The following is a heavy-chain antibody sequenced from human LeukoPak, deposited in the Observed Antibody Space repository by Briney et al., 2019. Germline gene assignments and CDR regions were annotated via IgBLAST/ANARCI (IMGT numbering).Heavy chain of an antibody. Sequence: GASVKVSCKASGGTFSSYAISWVRQATGQGLEWMGWMNPNSGNTGYAQKFQGRVTMTRNTSISTAYMELSSLRSEDTAVYYCARGGPHRFFGVVIGNYYYYGMDVWGQGTTVTVSS. D-gene: IGHD3-3*01. J-gene: IGHJ6*02. CDR2: MNPNSGNT. V-gene: IGHV1-8*02. CDR3: ARGGPHRFFGVVIGNYYYYGMDV. CDR1: GGTFSSYA.